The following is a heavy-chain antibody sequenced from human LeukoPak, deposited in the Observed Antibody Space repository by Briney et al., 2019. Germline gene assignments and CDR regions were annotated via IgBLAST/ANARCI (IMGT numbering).Heavy chain of an antibody. CDR2: ISSSGSTI. J-gene: IGHJ6*02. CDR3: ARGGELDYYYYYGMDV. CDR1: GCTFSDYY. D-gene: IGHD3-3*02. V-gene: IGHV3-11*01. Sequence: GGSLRLSCAASGCTFSDYYMSWIRQAPGKGLEWVSYISSSGSTIYYAAPVKGRFTLSRHNVKHSRHLPMNSLRAEDTAVYYFARGGELDYYYYYGMDVWGQGTTVTVSS.